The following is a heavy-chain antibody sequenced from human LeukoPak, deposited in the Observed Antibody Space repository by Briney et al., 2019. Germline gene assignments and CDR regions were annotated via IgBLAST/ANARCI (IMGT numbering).Heavy chain of an antibody. V-gene: IGHV4-39*07. CDR3: ARWNYDFYHMDV. CDR1: GGSISRGSYY. J-gene: IGHJ6*03. D-gene: IGHD3-3*01. Sequence: SETLSLTCNVFGGSISRGSYYWGWVRQPPGKGLDWIGSMYYNGRIYYNPSLGSRVAISGDASTNQFSLRLTSVTAADSAVHYCARWNYDFYHMDVWGLGTTVTVSS. CDR2: MYYNGRI.